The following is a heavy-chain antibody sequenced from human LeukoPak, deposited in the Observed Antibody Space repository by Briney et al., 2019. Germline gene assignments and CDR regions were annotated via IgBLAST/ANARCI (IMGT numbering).Heavy chain of an antibody. CDR1: GFTFSSYA. D-gene: IGHD3-10*01. J-gene: IGHJ5*02. V-gene: IGHV3-30-3*01. Sequence: ERSLRLSCAASGFTFSSYAMHWVRQAPGKGLEWVAVISYDGSNKYYADSVKGRFTISRDNSKNTLYLQMNSLRAEDTAVYYCARDVYGSGSYPGGFDPWGQGTLVTVSS. CDR3: ARDVYGSGSYPGGFDP. CDR2: ISYDGSNK.